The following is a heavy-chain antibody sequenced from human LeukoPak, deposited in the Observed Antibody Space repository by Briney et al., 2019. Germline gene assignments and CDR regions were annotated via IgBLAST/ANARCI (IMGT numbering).Heavy chain of an antibody. CDR2: IYSGGST. J-gene: IGHJ4*02. V-gene: IGHV3-66*04. Sequence: PGGSLRLSCAASGFTVSSNYMSWVRQAPGKGLEWVSVIYSGGSTYYADSVKGRFTISRGNSKNTLYLQMNSLRAEDTAVYYCVKLWGVVPVARYFDYWGQGTLVTVSS. CDR3: VKLWGVVPVARYFDY. D-gene: IGHD2-2*01. CDR1: GFTVSSNY.